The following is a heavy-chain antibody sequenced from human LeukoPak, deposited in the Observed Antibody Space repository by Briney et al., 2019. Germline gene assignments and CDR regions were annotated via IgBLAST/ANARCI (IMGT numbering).Heavy chain of an antibody. Sequence: ASVKVSCKASRYTFTRYYMHWVGQAPGHGLEWMGWINPNSGGTNYAQKFQGRVTMTRDTSISTAYMELSKLTSDDTAVYYCARVLRNSSGKQGFDYWGQGTLVTVSS. CDR2: INPNSGGT. D-gene: IGHD3-22*01. CDR1: RYTFTRYY. CDR3: ARVLRNSSGKQGFDY. V-gene: IGHV1-2*02. J-gene: IGHJ4*02.